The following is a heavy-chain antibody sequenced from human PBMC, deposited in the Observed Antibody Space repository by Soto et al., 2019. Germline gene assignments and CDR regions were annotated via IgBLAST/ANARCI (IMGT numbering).Heavy chain of an antibody. V-gene: IGHV4-59*01. J-gene: IGHJ4*02. Sequence: SETLSLTCTVSGDSISTFYWGWMRQSPGKELEWVGYVYYTGSTNYNPSLKSRVTISVDRSKNQFSLKLTSANAADTAVYYCARGRTVRNYADDSSDYFYFFDYWGQGTQVTVSS. CDR3: ARGRTVRNYADDSSDYFYFFDY. CDR1: GDSISTFY. D-gene: IGHD3-22*01. CDR2: VYYTGST.